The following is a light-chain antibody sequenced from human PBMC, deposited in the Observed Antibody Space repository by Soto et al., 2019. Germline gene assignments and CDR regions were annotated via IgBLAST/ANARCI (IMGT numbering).Light chain of an antibody. Sequence: DIELTQSPCTLSLSLGDRVTISCRASQSVSNSYLTWYQQKPGQAPRLLIYGASSRATGLPDRFSGSGSGTDFTLTISSLQPEDFATYYCQQYGSSPLTFGGGTKVEIK. J-gene: IGKJ4*01. CDR1: QSVSNSY. CDR3: QQYGSSPLT. V-gene: IGKV3-20*01. CDR2: GAS.